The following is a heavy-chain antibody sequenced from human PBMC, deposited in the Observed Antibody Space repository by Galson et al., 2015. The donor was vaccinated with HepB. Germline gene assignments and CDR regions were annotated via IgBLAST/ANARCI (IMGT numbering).Heavy chain of an antibody. J-gene: IGHJ4*02. CDR1: GDSVSGNGVA. CDR2: TYYRSKWYS. CDR3: AREFAYVYNS. D-gene: IGHD5-24*01. V-gene: IGHV6-1*01. Sequence: CAISGDSVSGNGVAWNWMRQSPSRGLEWLGRTYYRSKWYSDYPVSVKGRIAFNADTSKNQFSLQLTSVTPEDTAVHYCAREFAYVYNSWGQGTLVTVSS.